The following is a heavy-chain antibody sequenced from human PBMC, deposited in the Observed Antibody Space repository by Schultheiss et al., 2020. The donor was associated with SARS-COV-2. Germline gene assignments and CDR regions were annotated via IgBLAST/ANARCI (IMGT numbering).Heavy chain of an antibody. D-gene: IGHD5-12*01. CDR2: INHSGST. J-gene: IGHJ4*02. CDR1: GGSFSGYY. Sequence: ESLKISCAVYGGSFSGYYWSWIRQPPGKGLEWIGEINHSGSTNYNPSLKSRVTISVDTSKNQFSLKLSSVTAADTAVYYCARSQGGWLRASLDYWGQGTLVTVSS. CDR3: ARSQGGWLRASLDY. V-gene: IGHV4-34*01.